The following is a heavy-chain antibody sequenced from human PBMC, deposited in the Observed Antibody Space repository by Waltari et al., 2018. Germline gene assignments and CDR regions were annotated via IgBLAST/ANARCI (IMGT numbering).Heavy chain of an antibody. CDR2: MNPNSGNT. V-gene: IGHV1-8*01. D-gene: IGHD4-17*01. CDR1: GYTFTSYD. J-gene: IGHJ5*02. Sequence: QVQLVQSGAEVKKPGASVKVSCKASGYTFTSYDINWVRQATGQGLEWMGGMNPNSGNTGYAQKCQGRVTMTRNTSRSTAYMELSSLRSEDTAVYYCASGVSTVTKWLWTDWFDPWGQGTLVTVSS. CDR3: ASGVSTVTKWLWTDWFDP.